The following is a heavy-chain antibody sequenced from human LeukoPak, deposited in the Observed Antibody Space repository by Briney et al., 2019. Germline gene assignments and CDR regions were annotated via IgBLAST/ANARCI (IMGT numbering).Heavy chain of an antibody. CDR1: GFTFDDYG. V-gene: IGHV3-20*04. CDR3: ARGGGSCYNP. D-gene: IGHD2-15*01. Sequence: PGGSLRLSCAASGFTFDDYGMSWVRQAPGKGLVWVSGINWNGGSTGYADSVKGRFTISRDNAKNSLYLQMNSLRVEDTALYYCARGGGSCYNPGGQGTLVTVSS. CDR2: INWNGGST. J-gene: IGHJ4*02.